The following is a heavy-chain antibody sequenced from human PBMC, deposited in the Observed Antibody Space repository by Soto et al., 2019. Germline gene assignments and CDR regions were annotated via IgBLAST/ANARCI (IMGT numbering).Heavy chain of an antibody. CDR1: GGTFSSYA. CDR2: IIPIFGTA. V-gene: IGHV1-69*13. J-gene: IGHJ4*02. CDR3: ARSSYDNRALIFDY. Sequence: GASVKVSCKASGGTFSSYAISWVRQAPGQGLEWMGGIIPIFGTANYAQKFQGRVTITADESTSTAYMELSSLRSEDTAVYYCARSSYDNRALIFDYWGQGTLVTVSS. D-gene: IGHD3-22*01.